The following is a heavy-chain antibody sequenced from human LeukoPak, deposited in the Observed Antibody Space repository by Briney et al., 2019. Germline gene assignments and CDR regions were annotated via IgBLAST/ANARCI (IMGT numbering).Heavy chain of an antibody. J-gene: IGHJ4*02. CDR2: IRSRAYDGTT. Sequence: GSLKLSCTTSEVTLGDYPLAWVRPAPGKGLEWVGFIRSRAYDGTTKYAASVRGRFTISRDDSKNIAYLQMNSLKIEDTAVYYCGYGSTGFFTLSYWGPGTLVTVSS. CDR3: GYGSTGFFTLSY. D-gene: IGHD3-22*01. V-gene: IGHV3-49*04. CDR1: EVTLGDYP.